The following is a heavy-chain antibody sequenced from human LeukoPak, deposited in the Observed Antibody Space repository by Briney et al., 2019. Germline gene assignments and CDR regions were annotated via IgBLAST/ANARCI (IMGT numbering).Heavy chain of an antibody. J-gene: IGHJ1*01. CDR3: ARVGYYDSSGYYFQH. CDR2: INPNSGGT. Sequence: ASVKVSCKASGYTSTGYYMHWVRQAPGQGLEWMGWINPNSGGTNYAQKFQGRVTMTRDTSISTAYMELSRLRSDDTAVYYCARVGYYDSSGYYFQHWGQGTLVTVSS. CDR1: GYTSTGYY. D-gene: IGHD3-22*01. V-gene: IGHV1-2*02.